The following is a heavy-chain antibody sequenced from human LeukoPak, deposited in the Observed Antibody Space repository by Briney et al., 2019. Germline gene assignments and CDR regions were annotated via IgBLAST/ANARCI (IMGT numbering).Heavy chain of an antibody. J-gene: IGHJ5*02. CDR1: GGSISSGGYY. CDR2: IYYSGSI. D-gene: IGHD2-15*01. V-gene: IGHV4-61*08. CDR3: ARDARYCSGGSCFEEGFDP. Sequence: SETLSLTCTVSGGSISSGGYYWSWIRQPPGTGLEWIGYIYYSGSINYNPSLKSRVTISVDTSKNQFSLKLSSVTAADTAVYYCARDARYCSGGSCFEEGFDPWGQGTLVTVSS.